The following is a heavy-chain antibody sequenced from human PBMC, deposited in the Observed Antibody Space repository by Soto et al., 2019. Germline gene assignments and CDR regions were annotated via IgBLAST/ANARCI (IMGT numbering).Heavy chain of an antibody. CDR1: GFTFRNYK. V-gene: IGHV3-48*01. D-gene: IGHD1-26*01. Sequence: PGGSLRLSCEASGFTFRNYKMNWVRQAPGKGLEWVSQISIGSSMDYADSVKGRFTISRDNSKNTLYLHMNTLRAEDTAIYYCATIPGARYTLGVDYWGQGTLVTVSS. CDR3: ATIPGARYTLGVDY. CDR2: ISIGSSM. J-gene: IGHJ4*02.